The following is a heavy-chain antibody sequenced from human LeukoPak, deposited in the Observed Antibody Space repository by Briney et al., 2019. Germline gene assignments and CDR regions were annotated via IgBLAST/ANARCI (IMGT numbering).Heavy chain of an antibody. J-gene: IGHJ4*02. D-gene: IGHD2-21*02. CDR2: ISRSSNYK. V-gene: IGHV3-21*01. Sequence: PGGSLRLSCAASGFTFSSYSMNWVRQAPGKGLEWVSSISRSSNYKYYADSVKGRFTISRDNAKNSLYLQMDSLRAEDTALYYCARWDRPYCGGDCYSLDYWGQGTLVTVSS. CDR1: GFTFSSYS. CDR3: ARWDRPYCGGDCYSLDY.